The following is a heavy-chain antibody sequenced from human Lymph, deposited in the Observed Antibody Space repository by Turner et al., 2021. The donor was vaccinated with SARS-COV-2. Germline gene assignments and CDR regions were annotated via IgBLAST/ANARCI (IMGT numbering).Heavy chain of an antibody. V-gene: IGHV3-53*02. CDR2: IYSGGST. CDR3: ARDLQLYGMDV. J-gene: IGHJ6*02. CDR1: GFIVSSND. D-gene: IGHD1-1*01. Sequence: VQLVETGGGLIQPGGSLRLSCAASGFIVSSNDMNWVRQAPGKGLEWVSLIYSGGSTYYADSVKGRFTISRDNSKNTLYLQMNSLRAEDTAVYYCARDLQLYGMDVWGQGTTVTVSS.